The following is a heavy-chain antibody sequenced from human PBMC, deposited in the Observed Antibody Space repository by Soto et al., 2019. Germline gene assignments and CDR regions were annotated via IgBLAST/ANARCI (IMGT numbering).Heavy chain of an antibody. Sequence: ESGGGLVKPGGSLRLSCAASGFTFSSYSMNWVRQAPGKGLEWVSSISSSSSYIYYADSVKGRFTISRDNAKNSLYLQMNSLRAEDTAVYYCARGVTTDYYGMDVWGQGTTVTVSS. CDR1: GFTFSSYS. J-gene: IGHJ6*02. CDR3: ARGVTTDYYGMDV. D-gene: IGHD4-4*01. CDR2: ISSSSSYI. V-gene: IGHV3-21*01.